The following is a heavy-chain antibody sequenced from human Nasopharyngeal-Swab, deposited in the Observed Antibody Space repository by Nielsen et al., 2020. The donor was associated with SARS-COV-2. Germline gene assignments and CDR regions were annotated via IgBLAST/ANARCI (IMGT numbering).Heavy chain of an antibody. CDR3: AKDWGYCSGGSCLPGY. V-gene: IGHV3-23*01. J-gene: IGHJ4*02. D-gene: IGHD2-15*01. CDR2: ISGSGGST. CDR1: GFTFSSYA. Sequence: GGSLRLSCAASGFTFSSYAMSWVRQAPGKGLEWVSAISGSGGSTYYADSVKGRFTISRDNSKNTLYLQMNSLRAEDTAVYYCAKDWGYCSGGSCLPGYWGQGTLVTVSS.